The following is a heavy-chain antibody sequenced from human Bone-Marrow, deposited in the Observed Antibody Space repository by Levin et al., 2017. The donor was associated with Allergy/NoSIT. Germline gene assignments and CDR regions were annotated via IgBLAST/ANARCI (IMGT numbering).Heavy chain of an antibody. V-gene: IGHV4-59*01. J-gene: IGHJ4*02. D-gene: IGHD3-9*01. Sequence: SETLSLTCTVSGGAISNYYWSWIRQSPGTGLQWIGYVFYTGSANYNPSLKSRVTISVDSSKNQFSLKLSSLTAADTAVYYCARDHITIFSLYFDYWGPGTLVTVSS. CDR1: GGAISNYY. CDR3: ARDHITIFSLYFDY. CDR2: VFYTGSA.